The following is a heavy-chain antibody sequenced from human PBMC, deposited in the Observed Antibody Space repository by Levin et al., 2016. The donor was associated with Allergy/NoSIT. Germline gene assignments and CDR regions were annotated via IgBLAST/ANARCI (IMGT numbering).Heavy chain of an antibody. D-gene: IGHD6-13*01. Sequence: SVKVSCKASGGTFSSYAISWVQQAPGQGLEWMGGIIPILGIANYAQKFQGRVTITADKSTSTAYMELSSLRSEDTAVYYCARDPPKRIAAAGQNYYYYYMDVWGKGTTVTVSS. CDR3: ARDPPKRIAAAGQNYYYYYMDV. J-gene: IGHJ6*03. CDR1: GGTFSSYA. CDR2: IIPILGIA. V-gene: IGHV1-69*10.